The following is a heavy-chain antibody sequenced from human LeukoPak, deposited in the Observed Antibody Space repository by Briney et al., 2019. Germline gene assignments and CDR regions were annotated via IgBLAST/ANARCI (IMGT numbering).Heavy chain of an antibody. J-gene: IGHJ4*02. CDR2: INPNSGGT. CDR3: AREPVGRGYDYLSTKPYFDY. CDR1: GYTFTGYY. D-gene: IGHD5-12*01. V-gene: IGHV1-2*02. Sequence: ASVKVSCKASGYTFTGYYMHWVRQAPGQGLEWMGWINPNSGGTNYAQKLQGRVTMTRDTSISTAYMELSRLRSDDTAVYYCAREPVGRGYDYLSTKPYFDYWGQGTLVTVSS.